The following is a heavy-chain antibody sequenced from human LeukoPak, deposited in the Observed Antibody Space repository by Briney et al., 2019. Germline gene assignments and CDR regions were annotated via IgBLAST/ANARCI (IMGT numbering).Heavy chain of an antibody. CDR1: GFTFSSYA. J-gene: IGHJ4*02. CDR3: AKVSTTVVTPGY. D-gene: IGHD4-23*01. Sequence: GGSLRLSCAASGFTFSSYAMSWVCQAPGKGLEWVSAISVSGGSTYYADSVKGRFTISRDKSKNTLYLQMNSLRAEDTAVYYCAKVSTTVVTPGYWGQGTLVTVSS. V-gene: IGHV3-23*01. CDR2: ISVSGGST.